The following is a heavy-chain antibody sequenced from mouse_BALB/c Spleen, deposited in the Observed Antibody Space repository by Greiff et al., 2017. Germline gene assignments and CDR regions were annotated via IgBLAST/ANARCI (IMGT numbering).Heavy chain of an antibody. CDR1: GFSLTSYD. V-gene: IGHV2-9-2*01. CDR2: IWTGGGT. CDR3: VRGSGGGFDY. J-gene: IGHJ2*01. Sequence: QVQLQQSGPGLVAPSQSLSITCTVSGFSLTSYDISWIRQPPGKGLEWLGVIWTGGGTNYNSAFMSRLSISKDNSKSQVFLKMNSLQTDDTAIYYCVRGSGGGFDYWGQGTTLTVSS.